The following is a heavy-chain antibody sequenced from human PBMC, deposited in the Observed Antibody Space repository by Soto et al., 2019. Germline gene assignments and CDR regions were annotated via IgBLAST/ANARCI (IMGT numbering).Heavy chain of an antibody. CDR3: TRDDPYDSSGYKLGAFDY. CDR2: IRSKAYGGTT. Sequence: PGGSLRLSCTASGFTFGDYAMSWFRQAPGKGLEWVGFIRSKAYGGTTEYAASVKGRFTISRDDSKSIAYLQMNSLKTEDTAVYYCTRDDPYDSSGYKLGAFDYWGQGTLVTVSS. CDR1: GFTFGDYA. J-gene: IGHJ4*02. D-gene: IGHD3-22*01. V-gene: IGHV3-49*03.